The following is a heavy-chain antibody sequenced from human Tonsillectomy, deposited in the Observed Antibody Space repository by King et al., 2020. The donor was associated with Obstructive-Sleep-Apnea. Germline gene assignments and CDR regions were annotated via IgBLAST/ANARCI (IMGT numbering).Heavy chain of an antibody. D-gene: IGHD3-10*01. V-gene: IGHV1-2*02. Sequence: VQLVESGAEVKKPGASVKVSCKASGYTFTGYYIHWVRQAPGQGLQWMGWINPNSGGTYFAQKFQGRITMTRDTSISTAYMELSRLRSDDTAVYYCAREGVGAYGSGIYYGMDVWGQGTTVTVSS. CDR3: AREGVGAYGSGIYYGMDV. J-gene: IGHJ6*02. CDR2: INPNSGGT. CDR1: GYTFTGYY.